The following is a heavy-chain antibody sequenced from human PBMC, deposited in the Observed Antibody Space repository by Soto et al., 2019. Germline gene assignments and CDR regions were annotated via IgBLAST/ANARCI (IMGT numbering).Heavy chain of an antibody. D-gene: IGHD2-15*01. J-gene: IGHJ4*02. CDR3: VRTSLVVAAATREDY. Sequence: EVQLVESGGGLVQPGGSLRLSCAASGFTFSSYWMHWVRQAPGKGLVWVSRINSDGSSTSYAGSVKGRFTISRGNAKNTVYVKMNSLRAEATAVYYCVRTSLVVAAATREDYWGQGTLVTVSS. CDR1: GFTFSSYW. CDR2: INSDGSST. V-gene: IGHV3-74*01.